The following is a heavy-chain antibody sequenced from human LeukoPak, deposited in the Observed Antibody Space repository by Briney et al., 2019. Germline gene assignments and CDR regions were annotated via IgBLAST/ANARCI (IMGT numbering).Heavy chain of an antibody. CDR1: GFIFSDFS. Sequence: QPGGSLRLSCAVSGFIFSDFSMSWVRQAPGKGLEWVAKMDEYGSEIFYVDSVKGRFTISRDNAKNSLFLQLNRLRADDTAVYYCARPRGCGTSRCNDFDYWGQGTLVTVSS. CDR2: MDEYGSEI. J-gene: IGHJ4*02. V-gene: IGHV3-7*01. D-gene: IGHD2-21*01. CDR3: ARPRGCGTSRCNDFDY.